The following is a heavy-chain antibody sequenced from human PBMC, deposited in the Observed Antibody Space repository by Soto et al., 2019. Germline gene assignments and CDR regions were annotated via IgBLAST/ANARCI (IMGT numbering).Heavy chain of an antibody. Sequence: QVHLVQSGAEVKKPGASVNVSCKTSGYTFTRNGISWVRQAPGQGLEWMGWISPNSGNIKYAQKLQGRVIMTTDTSTSTAYRELRSLRFDDTAVYYCVKDRDSNSWPSRDVWGPGTTVTVSS. CDR2: ISPNSGNI. J-gene: IGHJ6*02. CDR1: GYTFTRNG. CDR3: VKDRDSNSWPSRDV. V-gene: IGHV1-18*01. D-gene: IGHD3-22*01.